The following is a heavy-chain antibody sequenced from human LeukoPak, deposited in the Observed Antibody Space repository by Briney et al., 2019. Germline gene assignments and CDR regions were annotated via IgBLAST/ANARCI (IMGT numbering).Heavy chain of an antibody. V-gene: IGHV3-30*18. CDR2: ISYDGSNK. Sequence: PGRSLRLSCAASGFTFSSYGMHWVRQAPGKGLEWVAVISYDGSNKYYADSVKGRFTISRDNSKNTLYLQMNSLRAEDTAVYYCAKVIWFGERRGAFDYWGQGTLVTVSS. D-gene: IGHD3-10*01. CDR1: GFTFSSYG. J-gene: IGHJ4*02. CDR3: AKVIWFGERRGAFDY.